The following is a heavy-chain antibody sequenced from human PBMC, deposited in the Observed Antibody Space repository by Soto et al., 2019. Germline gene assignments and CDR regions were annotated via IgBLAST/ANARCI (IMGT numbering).Heavy chain of an antibody. CDR1: GFTFSTYS. J-gene: IGHJ4*02. CDR2: ISSSSNII. CDR3: ARRVGLANFDY. Sequence: PGGSLRLSCAASGFTFSTYSMNWVRQAPGKGLEWLSYISSSSNIIHYADSVKGRFTISRDNAKNSLYLQMNSLRAEDTAVYYCARRVGLANFDYWGQGTLVTVSS. V-gene: IGHV3-48*01. D-gene: IGHD1-26*01.